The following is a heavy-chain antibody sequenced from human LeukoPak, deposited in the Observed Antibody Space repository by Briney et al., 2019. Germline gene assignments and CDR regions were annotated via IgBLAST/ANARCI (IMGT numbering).Heavy chain of an antibody. J-gene: IGHJ5*02. V-gene: IGHV4-34*01. CDR1: GGSFSGYY. Sequence: SETLSLTCAVYGGSFSGYYWSWIRQPPGKGLEWIGEINHSGSTNYNPSLKSRVTISVDTSKNQFSLKLSSVTAADTAVYYCARGLGLLWFGGFDPWGQGTLVTVSS. CDR3: ARGLGLLWFGGFDP. D-gene: IGHD3-10*01. CDR2: INHSGST.